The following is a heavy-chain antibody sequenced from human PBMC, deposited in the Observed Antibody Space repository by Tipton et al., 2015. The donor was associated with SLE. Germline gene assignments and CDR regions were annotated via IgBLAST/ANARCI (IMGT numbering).Heavy chain of an antibody. J-gene: IGHJ4*02. D-gene: IGHD1-26*01. CDR2: ITASGSHT. Sequence: GSLRLSCAASGFTFSTFAMIWVRQAPGKGLEWVSAITASGSHTYYAGSVQGRFTISRDNSKNTLYLQMDSLGAEDTALYYCAKDRVGSGGSYSFDSWGQGTLVSVSS. V-gene: IGHV3-23*01. CDR3: AKDRVGSGGSYSFDS. CDR1: GFTFSTFA.